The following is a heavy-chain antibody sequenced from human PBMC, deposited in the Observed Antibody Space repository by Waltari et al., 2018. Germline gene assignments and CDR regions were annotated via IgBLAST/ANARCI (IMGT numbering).Heavy chain of an antibody. CDR1: GGSISSSSYY. CDR2: IYYSGST. D-gene: IGHD3-9*01. J-gene: IGHJ4*02. CDR3: ARLSILTGYSGDY. Sequence: QLQLQESGPGLVKPSETLSLTCTVSGGSISSSSYYWGWIRQPPGKGLEWIGSIYYSGSTYYNPSLKSRVTISVDTSKNQFSLKLSSVTAADTAVYYCARLSILTGYSGDYWGQGTLVTVSS. V-gene: IGHV4-39*01.